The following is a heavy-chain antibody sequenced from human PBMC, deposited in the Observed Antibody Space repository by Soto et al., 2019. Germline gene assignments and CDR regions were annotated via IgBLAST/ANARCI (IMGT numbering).Heavy chain of an antibody. CDR3: TRDRGDYGAPGDYCDS. CDR1: GFCIPDYN. Sequence: GGSGRLSRRVSGFCIPDYNGGWLRQPPGEGLGWIPLLRRQTYGGTTEYAASVKGRFYISSADSKSIAYLQMSGLKTEDTAVYYSTRDRGDYGAPGDYCDSWGPGTLVTVSP. D-gene: IGHD3-10*01. V-gene: IGHV3-49*03. J-gene: IGHJ4*02. CDR2: LRRQTYGGTT.